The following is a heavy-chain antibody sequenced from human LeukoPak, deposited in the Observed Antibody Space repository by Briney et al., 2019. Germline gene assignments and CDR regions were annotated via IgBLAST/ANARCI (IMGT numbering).Heavy chain of an antibody. Sequence: PGGSLRLSCAASGFTFSSYSMNWVRQAPGKGLEWVSSISSSSSYIYYADSVKGRFTISRDNAKNSLYLQMNSLRAEDTAVYYCARGTVNYYYMDVWGKGTTVTVSS. CDR2: ISSSSSYI. V-gene: IGHV3-21*01. CDR3: ARGTVNYYYMDV. J-gene: IGHJ6*03. D-gene: IGHD4-11*01. CDR1: GFTFSSYS.